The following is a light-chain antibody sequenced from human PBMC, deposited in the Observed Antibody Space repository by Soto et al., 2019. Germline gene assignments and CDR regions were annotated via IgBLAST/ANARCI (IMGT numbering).Light chain of an antibody. Sequence: IQMTQSPYTLSASLGDRITITCPARQDINRWLAWYQQRPGKAPNLLIHKASTLEVGVPSRFSGSASGAEFTLTISSLQPADFAVYFCLQYNVYPLSFGGGTKVDIK. CDR3: LQYNVYPLS. V-gene: IGKV1-5*03. CDR2: KAS. CDR1: QDINRW. J-gene: IGKJ4*01.